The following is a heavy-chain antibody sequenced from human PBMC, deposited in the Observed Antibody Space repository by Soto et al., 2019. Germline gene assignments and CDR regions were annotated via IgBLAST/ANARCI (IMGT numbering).Heavy chain of an antibody. CDR3: GSSNSLNGVEV. J-gene: IGHJ6*02. CDR2: IRNKANSDTT. CDR1: GFTFSDHY. D-gene: IGHD5-18*01. V-gene: IGHV3-72*01. Sequence: GGSLRLSCAASGFTFSDHYMDWVRQAPGKGLEWVGRIRNKANSDTTEYAASVKGRFTVSRDDSKNSLYLQMNSLKTEDTAVYYCGSSNSLNGVEVWGQGTTVTAP.